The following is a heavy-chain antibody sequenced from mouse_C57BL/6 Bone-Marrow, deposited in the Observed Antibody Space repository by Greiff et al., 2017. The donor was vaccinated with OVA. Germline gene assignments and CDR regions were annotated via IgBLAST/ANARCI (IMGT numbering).Heavy chain of an antibody. CDR2: LYPSDSYT. CDR1: GYTFTSYW. D-gene: IGHD2-12*01. V-gene: IGHV1-59*01. Sequence: QVQLQQSGAELVRPGTSVTLSCKASGYTFTSYWLHWVKQRPGQGLEWIGVLYPSDSYTNYNQKFKGKATLTVDTSSSTAYMQRSRLTSEDSAVYYCAGQLRHEAMDYWGKGTSVTVSS. J-gene: IGHJ4*01. CDR3: AGQLRHEAMDY.